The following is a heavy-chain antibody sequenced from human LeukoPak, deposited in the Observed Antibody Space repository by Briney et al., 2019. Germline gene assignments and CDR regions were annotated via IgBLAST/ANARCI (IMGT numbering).Heavy chain of an antibody. CDR2: ISYDGSNK. Sequence: GRSLRLSCAASGFTFSSYGMHWVRQAPGKGLEWVAVISYDGSNKYYADSVKGRFTISRDNSKNTLYLQMNSLRAEDTAVYYCARSTIGDYGDPDDYWGQGTLVTVSS. CDR3: ARSTIGDYGDPDDY. J-gene: IGHJ4*02. CDR1: GFTFSSYG. V-gene: IGHV3-30*03. D-gene: IGHD4-17*01.